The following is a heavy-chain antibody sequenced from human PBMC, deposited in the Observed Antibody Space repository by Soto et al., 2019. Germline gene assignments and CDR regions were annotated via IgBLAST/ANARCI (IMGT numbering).Heavy chain of an antibody. V-gene: IGHV1-18*04. Sequence: ASVKVSCKASGYKFTTYCITWVRQAPGQGLEWLGGISTYNGNTDYAQNLQGQVTISADKSINTAYLQWRSLKASDTAVYYCARHRGSPGSYFGMDVWGQGTTVTVSS. D-gene: IGHD3-16*02. CDR3: ARHRGSPGSYFGMDV. J-gene: IGHJ6*02. CDR2: ISTYNGNT. CDR1: GYKFTTYC.